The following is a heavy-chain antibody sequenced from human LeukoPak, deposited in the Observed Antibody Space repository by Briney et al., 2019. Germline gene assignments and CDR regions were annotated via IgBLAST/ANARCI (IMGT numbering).Heavy chain of an antibody. CDR3: ARGQRGYSYGYPEYFQH. Sequence: SETLSLTCTVSGGSISSSSYYWGWIRQPPGKGLEWIGSIYYSGSTYYNPSLKSRVTISVDTSKNQFSLKLSSVTAADTAVYYCARGQRGYSYGYPEYFQHWGQGTLVTVSS. V-gene: IGHV4-39*07. CDR1: GGSISSSSYY. CDR2: IYYSGST. D-gene: IGHD5-18*01. J-gene: IGHJ1*01.